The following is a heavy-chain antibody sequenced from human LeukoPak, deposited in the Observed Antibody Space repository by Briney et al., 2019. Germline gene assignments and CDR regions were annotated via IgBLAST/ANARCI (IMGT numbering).Heavy chain of an antibody. Sequence: PGGSLRLSCAASGFTFSSYAMSWVRQAPGKGLEWVSAICGSGGSTYYADSVKGRFTISRDNSKNTLYLQMNSLRAEDTAVYYCAKRASMVFNYYYGMDVWGQGTTVTVSS. CDR1: GFTFSSYA. D-gene: IGHD3-10*01. CDR2: ICGSGGST. CDR3: AKRASMVFNYYYGMDV. V-gene: IGHV3-23*01. J-gene: IGHJ6*02.